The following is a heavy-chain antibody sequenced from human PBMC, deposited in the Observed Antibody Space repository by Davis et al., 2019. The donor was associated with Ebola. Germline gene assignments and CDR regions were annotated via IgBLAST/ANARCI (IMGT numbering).Heavy chain of an antibody. CDR3: ARGLRSYFDWLFFDY. CDR2: IIPILGIA. J-gene: IGHJ4*02. V-gene: IGHV1-69*04. CDR1: GGTFSSYA. Sequence: SVKVSCKASGGTFSSYAISWVRQAPGQGLEWMGRIIPILGIANYAQKFQGRVTITADKSTSTAYMELSSLRSEDTAVYYCARGLRSYFDWLFFDYWGQGTLVTVSS. D-gene: IGHD3-9*01.